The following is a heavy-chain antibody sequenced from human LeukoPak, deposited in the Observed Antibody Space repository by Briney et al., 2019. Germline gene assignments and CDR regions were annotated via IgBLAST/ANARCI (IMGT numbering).Heavy chain of an antibody. Sequence: GGSLRLSCAASGFTFDDYGLSWVRQAPGKGLEGVSGINWNGGSTGYADSVKGRFTISRDNAKNSLYLEMISLRAEDSAVYSCARVNYGSGSSFDYWGRGTLVTVSS. CDR2: INWNGGST. J-gene: IGHJ4*02. V-gene: IGHV3-20*04. D-gene: IGHD3-10*01. CDR3: ARVNYGSGSSFDY. CDR1: GFTFDDYG.